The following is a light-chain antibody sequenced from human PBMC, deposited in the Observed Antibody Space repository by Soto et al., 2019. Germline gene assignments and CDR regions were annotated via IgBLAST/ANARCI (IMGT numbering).Light chain of an antibody. J-gene: IGKJ2*01. CDR3: QQYKSELYT. CDR1: QSISNW. CDR2: DAY. Sequence: DIQMTQSPSTLSASVGDRVTITCRASQSISNWLAWYQQKPGKAPKVLIYDAYVLKSGVPSRFSGSASGIEFTLTISSLQPDDFATYYCQQYKSELYTFGQGTRVEIK. V-gene: IGKV1-5*01.